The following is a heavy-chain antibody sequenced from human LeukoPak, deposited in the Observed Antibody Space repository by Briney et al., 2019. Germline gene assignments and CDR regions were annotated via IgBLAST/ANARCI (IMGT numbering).Heavy chain of an antibody. V-gene: IGHV1-3*01. D-gene: IGHD5-18*01. CDR2: INAGNGNT. CDR1: GYTFISFG. J-gene: IGHJ4*02. CDR3: ARGRRIQLWAYFDY. Sequence: ASVKVSCKASGYTFISFGISWVRQAPGQRLEWMGWINAGNGNTKYSQKFQGRVTITRDTSASTAYMELSSLRSEDTAVYYCARGRRIQLWAYFDYWGQGTLVTVSS.